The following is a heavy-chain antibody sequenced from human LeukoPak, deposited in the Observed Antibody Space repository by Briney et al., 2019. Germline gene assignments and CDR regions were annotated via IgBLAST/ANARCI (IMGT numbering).Heavy chain of an antibody. CDR2: ISAYSGNT. CDR1: GYTFTNYG. J-gene: IGHJ5*01. V-gene: IGHV1-18*01. CDR3: SRAYYDSRGYSAWFDS. Sequence: GSVNVSCKASGYTFTNYGISWVRQAPGQGLEWMGGISAYSGNTYYAQRLQGRVTMTTETSMTKAYMELRSLRFDATDVYECSRAYYDSRGYSAWFDSWGQGTLVTVSS. D-gene: IGHD3-22*01.